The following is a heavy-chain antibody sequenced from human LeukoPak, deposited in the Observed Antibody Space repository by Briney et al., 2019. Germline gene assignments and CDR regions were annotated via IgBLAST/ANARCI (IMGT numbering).Heavy chain of an antibody. V-gene: IGHV3-23*01. Sequence: PGGSLRLSCAASGFTFSTYGMPWVRQAPGKGLECVSAISASGSNTYYAASVKGRFTVSRDNSRSTLYLQMSSLRAHDTAIYYCVSRDPSTGTNYNAYSYWGQGTLVTVSS. D-gene: IGHD4/OR15-4a*01. CDR3: VSRDPSTGTNYNAYSY. J-gene: IGHJ4*02. CDR2: ISASGSNT. CDR1: GFTFSTYG.